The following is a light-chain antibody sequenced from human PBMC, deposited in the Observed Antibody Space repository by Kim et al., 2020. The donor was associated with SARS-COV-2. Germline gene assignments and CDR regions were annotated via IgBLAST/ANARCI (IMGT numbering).Light chain of an antibody. CDR3: ASWDDSLRGRV. Sequence: ELTQPPSASGTPGQSVTISCPGNKFNIGDNLVYWYQQFPGTVPKLLIHTNGQRPSGVPDRFSGSKSGTSASLTISGLRSEDEADYYCASWDDSLRGRVFGGGTQLTVL. CDR1: KFNIGDNL. V-gene: IGLV1-47*02. J-gene: IGLJ3*02. CDR2: TNG.